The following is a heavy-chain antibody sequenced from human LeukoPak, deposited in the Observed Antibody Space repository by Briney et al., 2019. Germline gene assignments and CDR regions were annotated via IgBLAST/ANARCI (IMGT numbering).Heavy chain of an antibody. CDR1: GGTFSSYA. V-gene: IGHV1-69*13. J-gene: IGHJ5*02. CDR3: ARDLVRGVIMEDWFDP. CDR2: IIPIFGTA. D-gene: IGHD3-10*01. Sequence: SVKVSCKASGGTFSSYAISWVRQAPGQGLEWMGGIIPIFGTANYAQKFQGRVTITADESTSTAYMELSSLRSEDTAVYYCARDLVRGVIMEDWFDPWGQGALVTVSS.